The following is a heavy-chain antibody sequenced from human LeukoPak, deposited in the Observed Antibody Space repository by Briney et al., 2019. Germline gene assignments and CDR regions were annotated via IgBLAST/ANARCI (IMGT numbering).Heavy chain of an antibody. J-gene: IGHJ4*02. CDR1: GGSISSSSYY. D-gene: IGHD6-19*01. V-gene: IGHV4-39*07. Sequence: PSETLSLTCTVSGGSISSSSYYWGWIRQPPGKGLEWIGSIYYSGSTYYNPSLKSRVTISVDTSKNQFSLKLSSVSAADTAVYYCARASSGWGFYWGQGTLVTVSS. CDR2: IYYSGST. CDR3: ARASSGWGFY.